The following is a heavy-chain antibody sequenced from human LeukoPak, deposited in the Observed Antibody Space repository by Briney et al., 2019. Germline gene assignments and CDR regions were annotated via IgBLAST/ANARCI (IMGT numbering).Heavy chain of an antibody. CDR3: ARRLRTAAGTWGGWYPGSAFDI. CDR2: INHSGST. V-gene: IGHV4-34*01. Sequence: PSETLSLTCAVYGGSFSGYYWSWIRQPPGKGLEWIGEINHSGSTNYNPSLKSRVTISVDTSKNQFSLKLSSVTAADTAVYYCARRLRTAAGTWGGWYPGSAFDIWGQGTMVTVSS. D-gene: IGHD6-19*01. J-gene: IGHJ3*02. CDR1: GGSFSGYY.